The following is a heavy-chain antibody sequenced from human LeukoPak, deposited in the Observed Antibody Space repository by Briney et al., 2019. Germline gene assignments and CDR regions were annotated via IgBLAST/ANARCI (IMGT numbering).Heavy chain of an antibody. D-gene: IGHD3-22*01. CDR3: PRALGYYDSSGYHDY. Sequence: GGSLRLSCAASGFTFSSYAMSWVRQAPGKGLEWVSAISGSGGSTYYADSVKGRFTISRDNAKNSLYLQMNSLRAEDTAVYYCPRALGYYDSSGYHDYWGQGTLVTVSS. J-gene: IGHJ4*02. CDR1: GFTFSSYA. V-gene: IGHV3-23*01. CDR2: ISGSGGST.